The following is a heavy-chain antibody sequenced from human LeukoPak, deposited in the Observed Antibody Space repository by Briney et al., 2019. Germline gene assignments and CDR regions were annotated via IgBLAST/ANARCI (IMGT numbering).Heavy chain of an antibody. CDR2: IYSGGST. CDR1: GFTVSGNY. CDR3: ARVPYYYDSSGYYGAFDI. Sequence: PGGPLRLSCAASGFTVSGNYMSWVRQAPGKGLEWVSVIYSGGSTYYADSVKGRFTISRDNSKNTLYLQMNSLIAEDTAVYYCARVPYYYDSSGYYGAFDIWGQGTMVTVSS. D-gene: IGHD3-22*01. J-gene: IGHJ3*02. V-gene: IGHV3-53*01.